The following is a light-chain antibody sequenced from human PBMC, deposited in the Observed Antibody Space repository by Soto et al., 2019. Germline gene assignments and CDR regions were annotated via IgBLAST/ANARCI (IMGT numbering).Light chain of an antibody. CDR1: QSVSSSY. J-gene: IGKJ5*01. CDR3: QQYGSSPPIT. Sequence: VLTQSPDTLAVSPGEVATLSCRASQSVSSSYLAWYQQKPGQAPRLIIYGAYSRATGIPDRFSGSGSGTDFTLTISRLEPEDFAVYYCQQYGSSPPITCGQGTRLEIK. V-gene: IGKV3-20*01. CDR2: GAY.